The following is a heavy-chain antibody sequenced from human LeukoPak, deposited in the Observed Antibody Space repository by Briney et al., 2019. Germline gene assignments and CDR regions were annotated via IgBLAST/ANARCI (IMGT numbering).Heavy chain of an antibody. V-gene: IGHV4-59*01. J-gene: IGHJ6*02. CDR3: ARTSSGWYGNSYGMDV. D-gene: IGHD6-19*01. CDR1: GGSISSYY. Sequence: SETLSLTCTVSGGSISSYYWSWIRQPPGKGLEWIGYIYYSGSTNYNPSLKSRVTISADTSKNQFSLKLSSVTAADTAVYYCARTSSGWYGNSYGMDVWGQGTTVTVSS. CDR2: IYYSGST.